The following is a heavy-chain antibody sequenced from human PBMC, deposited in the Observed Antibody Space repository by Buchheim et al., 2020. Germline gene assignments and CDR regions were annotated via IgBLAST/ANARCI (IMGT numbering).Heavy chain of an antibody. CDR2: IYYSGST. J-gene: IGHJ6*02. V-gene: IGHV4-39*07. CDR1: GGSISSSSYY. CDR3: ARNAVRGVIDYYGMDV. D-gene: IGHD3-10*01. Sequence: QLQLQESGPGLVKPSETLSLTCTVSGGSISSSSYYWGWIRQPPGKGLEWIGSIYYSGSTYYNPSLKSRVTLSVDPSKNQFSLKLSSVTAADTAVYYCARNAVRGVIDYYGMDVWGQGTT.